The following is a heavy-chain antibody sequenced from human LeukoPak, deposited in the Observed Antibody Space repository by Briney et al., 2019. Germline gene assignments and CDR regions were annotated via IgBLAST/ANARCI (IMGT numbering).Heavy chain of an antibody. CDR2: ISSSSSTI. CDR3: ARDCSGGSCGHDAFDI. Sequence: PGGSLRLSCAASGFTFSSYSMNWVRQAPGKGLEWVSYISSSSSTIYYADSVKGRFTISRDNAKNSLYLQMNSLRAEDTAVYYCARDCSGGSCGHDAFDIWGQGTMVTVSS. CDR1: GFTFSSYS. V-gene: IGHV3-48*04. D-gene: IGHD2-15*01. J-gene: IGHJ3*02.